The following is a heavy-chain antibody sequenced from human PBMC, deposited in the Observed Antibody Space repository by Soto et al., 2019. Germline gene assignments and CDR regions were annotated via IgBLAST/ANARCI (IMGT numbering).Heavy chain of an antibody. V-gene: IGHV4-31*03. J-gene: IGHJ5*02. CDR2: ITYNGRT. Sequence: QVHLQESGPGLVKPSQTLSLTCSVNGDSINSDSVYWSWIRQSPGKGLEYIGYITYNGRTFYNPSLKSRVTMSEDTAKNQFSLEVRSVTAADTAVYYCARERQVGPSSGRFDPWGQGTLVTVST. CDR3: ARERQVGPSSGRFDP. CDR1: GDSINSDSVY.